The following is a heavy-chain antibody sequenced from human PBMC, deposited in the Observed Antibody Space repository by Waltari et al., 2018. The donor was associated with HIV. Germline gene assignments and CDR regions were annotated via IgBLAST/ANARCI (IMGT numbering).Heavy chain of an antibody. CDR3: ARGNYYDSSGYYFFY. V-gene: IGHV3-48*01. Sequence: EVQLVESGGGLVQPGGSLRLSCAASGFTFSSYSMNWVRQAPGKGLEWVAYISSSSSTIYYADSVKGRFTISRDNAKNSLYLQMNSLRAEDTAVYYCARGNYYDSSGYYFFYWGQGTLVTVSS. CDR1: GFTFSSYS. J-gene: IGHJ4*02. D-gene: IGHD3-22*01. CDR2: ISSSSSTI.